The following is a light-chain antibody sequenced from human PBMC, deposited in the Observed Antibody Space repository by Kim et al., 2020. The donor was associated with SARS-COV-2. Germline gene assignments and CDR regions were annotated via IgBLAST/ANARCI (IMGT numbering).Light chain of an antibody. CDR1: ALPKQY. CDR2: KDS. Sequence: PGQTARITCSGDALPKQYAYWYQQKPGQAPVLVIYKDSERPSGIPERFSGSSSGTTGTLTISGVQAEDEADYYCQSVDSSATYRVFGGGTQLTVL. J-gene: IGLJ2*01. V-gene: IGLV3-25*03. CDR3: QSVDSSATYRV.